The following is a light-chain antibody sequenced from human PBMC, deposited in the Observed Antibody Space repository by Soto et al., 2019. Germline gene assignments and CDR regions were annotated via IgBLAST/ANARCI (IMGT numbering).Light chain of an antibody. CDR2: DVS. V-gene: IGLV2-14*03. J-gene: IGLJ1*01. Sequence: QSALTQPASVSGSPGQSITISCTGTSTDVGGDNYVSWYQQYPGKAPKLIIYDVSSRPSGVSDRFSVSKSGNTASLTISGLQAEDEADYYCNSYTSATTLRGVFGVGTKVTVL. CDR1: STDVGGDNY. CDR3: NSYTSATTLRGV.